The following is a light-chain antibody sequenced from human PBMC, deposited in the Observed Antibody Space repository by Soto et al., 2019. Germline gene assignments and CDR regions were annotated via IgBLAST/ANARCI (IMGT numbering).Light chain of an antibody. J-gene: IGLJ1*01. CDR3: SSYAGSTFYV. CDR1: SSDVGGYNY. V-gene: IGLV2-8*01. Sequence: QSALTQPPSASASPGQSVTISCTGTSSDVGGYNYVSWYQQHPGKAPKLMIYEVSKRPSGVPDRFSGSKSGNTASLTVSGLQVEDEADYYCSSYAGSTFYVFGTGTKVTVL. CDR2: EVS.